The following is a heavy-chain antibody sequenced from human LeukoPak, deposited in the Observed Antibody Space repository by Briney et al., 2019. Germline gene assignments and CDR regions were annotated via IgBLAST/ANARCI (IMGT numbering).Heavy chain of an antibody. CDR3: ARDSGSGNNDY. D-gene: IGHD1-26*01. J-gene: IGHJ4*02. Sequence: GASVKVSCKASGYTFTSYAIHWVRQAPGETLEWTGWISAGNGNTKYSQNFQGRVTFISNTSATTAFMELSSLRSEDAAVYYCARDSGSGNNDYWGQGTLVTVSS. CDR1: GYTFTSYA. CDR2: ISAGNGNT. V-gene: IGHV1-3*01.